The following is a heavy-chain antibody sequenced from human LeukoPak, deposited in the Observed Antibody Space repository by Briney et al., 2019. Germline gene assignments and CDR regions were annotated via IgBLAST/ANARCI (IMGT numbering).Heavy chain of an antibody. CDR2: IYHSGST. Sequence: SETLSLTCAVSGGSISSGGYSWSWVRQPPGTGLEWVGYIYHSGSTYYNPSLKSRVTISVDRSKNQFSLKLSSVTAADTAVYYCARGVSNYEGNATYFDYWGQGTLVTVSS. CDR1: GGSISSGGYS. J-gene: IGHJ4*02. V-gene: IGHV4-30-2*01. CDR3: ARGVSNYEGNATYFDY. D-gene: IGHD4-11*01.